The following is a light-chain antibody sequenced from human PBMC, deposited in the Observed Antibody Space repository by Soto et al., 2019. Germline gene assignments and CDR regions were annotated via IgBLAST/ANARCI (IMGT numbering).Light chain of an antibody. J-gene: IGKJ5*01. V-gene: IGKV1-27*01. CDR2: VAS. Sequence: DIQMTQSPSSLSASVGDRVTITCRASQGISNYLAWYQQKPGQVPKLLIYVASTLQSGVPSRFSGRGSGTDFSLSISSLQSEDVATYYCQNYNSAPITFGQGTRLEIK. CDR1: QGISNY. CDR3: QNYNSAPIT.